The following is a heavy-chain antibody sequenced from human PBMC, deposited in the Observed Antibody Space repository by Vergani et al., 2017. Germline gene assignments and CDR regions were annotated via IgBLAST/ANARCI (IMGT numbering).Heavy chain of an antibody. V-gene: IGHV3-21*01. CDR1: GFSLTTSG. J-gene: IGHJ4*02. Sequence: EVQLVESGGGLVKPGGSLRLSCAASGFSLTTSGMNWVRQAPGKGLEWVSSIIGVSSFIYYADSVMGRFTISRDKAKNSLYLQMNSLRAEDTAVYYCARDSEVDLHRGVLTIWGQGTLVTVSS. CDR3: ARDSEVDLHRGVLTI. CDR2: IIGVSSFI. D-gene: IGHD3-10*01.